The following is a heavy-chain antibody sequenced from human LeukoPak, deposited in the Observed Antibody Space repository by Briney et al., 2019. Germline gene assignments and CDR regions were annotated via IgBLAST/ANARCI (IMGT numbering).Heavy chain of an antibody. CDR1: GGSISSYY. Sequence: PSETLSLTCTVSGGSISSYYWSWLRQPAEKGLEWIGRIYSTGSTNYNPSLTSRVSMSVDTSKNQFSLKLSSVTAADTAVYYCARGYYDSSGYYGYFDYWGQGTLVTVSS. J-gene: IGHJ4*02. CDR3: ARGYYDSSGYYGYFDY. D-gene: IGHD3-22*01. CDR2: IYSTGST. V-gene: IGHV4-4*07.